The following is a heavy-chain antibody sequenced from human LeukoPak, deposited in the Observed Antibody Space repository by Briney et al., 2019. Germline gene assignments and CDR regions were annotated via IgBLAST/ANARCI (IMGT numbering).Heavy chain of an antibody. D-gene: IGHD6-13*01. V-gene: IGHV3-7*01. Sequence: GGSLRLSCAASGFTFSSYWMSWVSQAPGKGLEWVANIKPDGSEKYYVDSVGGRFTISRDNAKNSLYLQMNSLRAEDTAVYYCRYSSRGGFDYWGQGTLVTVSS. J-gene: IGHJ4*02. CDR3: RYSSRGGFDY. CDR1: GFTFSSYW. CDR2: IKPDGSEK.